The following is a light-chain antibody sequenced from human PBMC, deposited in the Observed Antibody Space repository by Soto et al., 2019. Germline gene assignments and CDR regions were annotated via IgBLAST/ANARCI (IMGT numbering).Light chain of an antibody. Sequence: TLSLFAVSASVGDRVTITCRASQGISSWLAWYQQKPGQAPRLLIYDASNRATGVPARFSGSGSGTDFTLTISSLEPEDFAVYYCQQRGYWLLTFAGGAKVAIK. CDR2: DAS. V-gene: IGKV3D-11*01. CDR3: QQRGYWLLT. CDR1: QGISSW. J-gene: IGKJ4*01.